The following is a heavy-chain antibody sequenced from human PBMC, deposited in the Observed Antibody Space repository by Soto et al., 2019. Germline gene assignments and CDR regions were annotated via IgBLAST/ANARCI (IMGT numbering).Heavy chain of an antibody. D-gene: IGHD3-3*01. CDR1: GFTFSSYA. V-gene: IGHV3-30-3*01. J-gene: IGHJ6*02. Sequence: QVQLVESGGGVVQPGRSLRLSCAASGFTFSSYAMHWVRQAPGKGLEWVAVISYDGSNKYYADSVKGRFTISRDNSKNTLYLQMNSPRAEDTAVYYCARDRRAYDFWSGYIPHYYYYGMDVWGQGTTVTVSS. CDR3: ARDRRAYDFWSGYIPHYYYYGMDV. CDR2: ISYDGSNK.